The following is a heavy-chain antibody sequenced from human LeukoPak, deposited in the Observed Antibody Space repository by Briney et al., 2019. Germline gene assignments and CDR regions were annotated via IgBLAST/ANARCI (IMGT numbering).Heavy chain of an antibody. Sequence: ASVKVSCKASGGTFSSYAISWVRRAPGQGLQWMGGIIPIYGTANYAQKFQGRVTITADESTSTAYMELSSLRSEDTAVYYCARDRARLYYYGSGSYRYYGMDVWGQGTTVTVSS. V-gene: IGHV1-69*13. J-gene: IGHJ6*02. D-gene: IGHD3-10*01. CDR3: ARDRARLYYYGSGSYRYYGMDV. CDR2: IIPIYGTA. CDR1: GGTFSSYA.